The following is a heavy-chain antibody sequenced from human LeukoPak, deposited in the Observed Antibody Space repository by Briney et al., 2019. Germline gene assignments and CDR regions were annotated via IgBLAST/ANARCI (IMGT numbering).Heavy chain of an antibody. J-gene: IGHJ4*02. CDR1: GFWFSAKA. V-gene: IGHV3-23*01. CDR2: IRSSGSTT. Sequence: GGSLRLSCVPPGFWFSAKAMGWVRQPPGKGLDGAPPIRSSGSTTFYADSVKGRFTISRDLFKKTVHLEMKAMRAEDTAVYYCAKDPRPYYDVPVGYWGQGTLVTVSP. D-gene: IGHD3-3*01. CDR3: AKDPRPYYDVPVGY.